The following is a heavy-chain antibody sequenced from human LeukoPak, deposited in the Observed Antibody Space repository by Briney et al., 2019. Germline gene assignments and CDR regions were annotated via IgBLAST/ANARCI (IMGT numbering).Heavy chain of an antibody. D-gene: IGHD2-21*01. CDR1: GFTFSSYG. Sequence: GGSLRLSCAASGFTFSSYGMHWVRQAPGKGLEWVAVISYDGSNKYYADSVKGRFTISRDNSKNTLYLQMNSLRAEDTAVYYCAKDLGDPGLWWFSDYWGQGTLVTVSS. J-gene: IGHJ4*02. V-gene: IGHV3-30*19. CDR3: AKDLGDPGLWWFSDY. CDR2: ISYDGSNK.